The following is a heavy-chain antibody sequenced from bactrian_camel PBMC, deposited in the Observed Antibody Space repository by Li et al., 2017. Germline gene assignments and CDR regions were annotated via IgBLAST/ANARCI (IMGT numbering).Heavy chain of an antibody. CDR2: MYRKGAA. CDR1: EFSTSC. V-gene: IGHV3S53*01. CDR3: AAEGGGLCRRADNYKY. Sequence: VQLVESGGGSVQAGGSLTLSCTYSEFSTSCIGWFRQAPGKEREGVAAMYRKGAAIYEDSVKGRFTISRDSAKNTLYLQMNSSKPLDTAMYYCAAEGGGLCRRADNYKYWGHGTQVTVS. J-gene: IGHJ4*01. D-gene: IGHD2*01.